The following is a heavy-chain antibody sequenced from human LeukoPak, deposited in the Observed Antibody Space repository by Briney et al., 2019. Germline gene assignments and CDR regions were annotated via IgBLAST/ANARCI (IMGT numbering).Heavy chain of an antibody. J-gene: IGHJ4*02. CDR1: GFTFSSYW. CDR2: IKQDGSEK. CDR3: ARGGSSWYFGY. Sequence: GGSLRLSCAASGFTFSSYWMSWVRQAPGKGLEWVANIKQDGSEKYYVDSVKGRFTISRDNAKNSLYLQMNSLRAEDTAEYYCARGGSSWYFGYWGQGTLVTVSS. V-gene: IGHV3-7*01. D-gene: IGHD6-13*01.